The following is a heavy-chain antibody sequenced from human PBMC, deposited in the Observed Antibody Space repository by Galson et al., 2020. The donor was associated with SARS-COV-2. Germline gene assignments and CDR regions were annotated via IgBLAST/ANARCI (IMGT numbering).Heavy chain of an antibody. D-gene: IGHD3-22*01. J-gene: IGHJ4*02. V-gene: IGHV1-2*02. CDR1: GYTFTGYY. Sequence: ASVKVSCKASGYTFTGYYMHWVRQAPGQGLEWMGWINPNSGGTNYAQKFQGRVTMTRDTSISTAYMELSRLRSDDTAVYYCARDQNYYDSSESFDYWGQGTLVTVSS. CDR2: INPNSGGT. CDR3: ARDQNYYDSSESFDY.